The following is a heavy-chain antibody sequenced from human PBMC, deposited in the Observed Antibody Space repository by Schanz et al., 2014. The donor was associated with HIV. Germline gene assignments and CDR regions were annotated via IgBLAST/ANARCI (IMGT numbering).Heavy chain of an antibody. CDR2: IIPVFGTA. CDR3: ARGIPDDSSGYYANYYGMDV. J-gene: IGHJ6*02. CDR1: GGTFNNYA. Sequence: QEQLVQSGAAVRKPGSSVTVSCKTSGGTFNNYALNWVRQAPGQGLEWMGGIIPVFGTANYAQKFQGRVTINADQSTTTIYMYLSSLRSDDTAVYYCARGIPDDSSGYYANYYGMDVWGQGTTVTVSS. V-gene: IGHV1-69*01. D-gene: IGHD3-22*01.